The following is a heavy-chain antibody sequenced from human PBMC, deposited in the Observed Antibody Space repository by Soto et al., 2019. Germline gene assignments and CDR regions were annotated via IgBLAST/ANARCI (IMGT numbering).Heavy chain of an antibody. CDR3: ASLGGLYGMDV. Sequence: SETLSLTCAVYGGSFSGYYWSWIRQPPGKGLEWIGEINHSGSTNYNPSLKSRVTISVDTSKNQFSLKLSSVTAADTAVYYCASLGGLYGMDVWGQGTTVTVSS. V-gene: IGHV4-34*01. J-gene: IGHJ6*02. D-gene: IGHD3-16*01. CDR2: INHSGST. CDR1: GGSFSGYY.